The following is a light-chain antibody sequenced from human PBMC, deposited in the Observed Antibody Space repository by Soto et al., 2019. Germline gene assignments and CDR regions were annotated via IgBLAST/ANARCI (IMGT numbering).Light chain of an antibody. J-gene: IGLJ2*01. Sequence: QSALTQPASVSGSPGQSITISCTGTSNDVGAYNFVSWYQQHPGKVPKLMIYDLSNRPSGVSNRFSGSKSGNTASLTISGLQSEDEADYYCSSYTTTNNVIFGGGTKLTVL. V-gene: IGLV2-14*03. CDR2: DLS. CDR3: SSYTTTNNVI. CDR1: SNDVGAYNF.